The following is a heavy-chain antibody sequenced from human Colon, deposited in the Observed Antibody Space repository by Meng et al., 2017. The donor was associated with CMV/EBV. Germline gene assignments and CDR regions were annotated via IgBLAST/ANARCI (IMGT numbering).Heavy chain of an antibody. CDR1: GVSVSNYW. V-gene: IGHV4-59*02. J-gene: IGHJ5*02. CDR3: ARDSYYYGSSTYNWFDP. D-gene: IGHD3-10*01. CDR2: IHYSGTT. Sequence: SETLSLTCTVSGVSVSNYWWSWIRQSPGKGLEWIGYIHYSGTTNQNPSLRGRVIMSVDTSKNQFSLKLSSVTAADTAVYYCARDSYYYGSSTYNWFDPWGQGTLVTVSS.